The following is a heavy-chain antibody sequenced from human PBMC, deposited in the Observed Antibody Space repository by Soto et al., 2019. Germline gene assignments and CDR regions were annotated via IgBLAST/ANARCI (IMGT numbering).Heavy chain of an antibody. V-gene: IGHV4-59*01. J-gene: IGHJ6*03. CDR3: ARGTPFYGDYVYHYYMDV. CDR2: IYNSGST. Sequence: SETLSLTCTVSGGSISSYSWNWIRQPPGKGLEWIGHIYNSGSTNYNPSLKSRVSMSVDTSKNQFSLKLTSVAAADTAVYYCARGTPFYGDYVYHYYMDVWGKGTTVT. D-gene: IGHD4-17*01. CDR1: GGSISSYS.